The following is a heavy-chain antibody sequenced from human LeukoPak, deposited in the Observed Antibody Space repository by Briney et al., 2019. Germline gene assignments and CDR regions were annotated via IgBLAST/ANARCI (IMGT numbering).Heavy chain of an antibody. CDR3: ARDRLTYYDILTGYPHDAFDI. V-gene: IGHV1-18*01. D-gene: IGHD3-9*01. CDR2: ISAYNGNT. Sequence: GASVKVSCKASGYTFTSYGISWVRQAPGQGLEWMGWISAYNGNTNYAQKLQGRVTMTTDTSTSTAYMELRSLRSDDTAVYYCARDRLTYYDILTGYPHDAFDIWGQGTMVTVSS. J-gene: IGHJ3*02. CDR1: GYTFTSYG.